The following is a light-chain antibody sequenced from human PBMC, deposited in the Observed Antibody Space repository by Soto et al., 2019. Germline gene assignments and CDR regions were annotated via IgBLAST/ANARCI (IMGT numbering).Light chain of an antibody. CDR1: SSDVGGYNY. CDR2: EVS. Sequence: QSALTQPASVSGSPGQSITISCTGTSSDVGGYNYVSWYQHHPGKAPKLMIYEVSNRPSGVSNRFSGSKSGNTASLTISGLQAGDGADYYCSSYKSRNPRVFGGGTKLTVL. V-gene: IGLV2-14*01. J-gene: IGLJ3*02. CDR3: SSYKSRNPRV.